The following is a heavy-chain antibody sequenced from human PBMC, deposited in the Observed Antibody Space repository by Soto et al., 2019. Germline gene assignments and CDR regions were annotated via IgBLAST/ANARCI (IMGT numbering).Heavy chain of an antibody. CDR1: DFSIIRSSW. D-gene: IGHD6-19*01. CDR2: IYHSVST. CDR3: ASQKTQAVALEY. V-gene: IGHV4-4*02. J-gene: IGHJ4*02. Sequence: LETLSLTCSVSDFSIIRSSWWIRVLQPPGKELEGMREIYHSVSTNYNPSLRRRVNISVDKTKNQNSLKLRSVTAADTAVYYCASQKTQAVALEYWGQGSLVPVSS.